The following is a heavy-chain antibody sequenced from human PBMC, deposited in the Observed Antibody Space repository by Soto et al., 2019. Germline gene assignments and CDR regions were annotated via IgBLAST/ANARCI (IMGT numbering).Heavy chain of an antibody. CDR1: GYTFTSYD. CDR3: ARGKENAKVSY. D-gene: IGHD2-8*01. Sequence: QVQLVQSGAEMKKPGASVKVSCKASGYTFTSYDINWVRQATGQGLEWMGWMKPNSGNTGSAQKFQGRLTMNRNTSITTAYMELSSLRSEATAVYYCARGKENAKVSYWGQGTLVTVSS. V-gene: IGHV1-8*01. CDR2: MKPNSGNT. J-gene: IGHJ4*02.